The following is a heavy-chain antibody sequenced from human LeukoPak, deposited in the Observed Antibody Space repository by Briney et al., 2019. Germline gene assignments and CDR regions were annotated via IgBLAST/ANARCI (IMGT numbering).Heavy chain of an antibody. CDR1: GYTFTGYY. CDR2: INPSGGST. CDR3: ARAGGIVASGYHDY. Sequence: ASVKVSCKASGYTFTGYYMHWVRQAPGQGLEWMGIINPSGGSTSYAQKFQGRVTMTRGMSTSTVYMELSSLRSEDTAVYYCARAGGIVASGYHDYWGQGTLVTVSS. D-gene: IGHD1-26*01. V-gene: IGHV1-46*01. J-gene: IGHJ4*02.